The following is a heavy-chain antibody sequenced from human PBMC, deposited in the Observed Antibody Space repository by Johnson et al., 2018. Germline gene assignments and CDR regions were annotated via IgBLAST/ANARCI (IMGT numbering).Heavy chain of an antibody. V-gene: IGHV3-23*04. CDR1: GFTFSTYA. CDR3: ARAPHDGFDV. Sequence: VQLVQSGGGLVQPGGSLRLSCAASGFTFSTYAMSWVRQAPGKGLEWVSAITKSGDNSYYTDSVKGRFTVSRENSRNTLFLQMNSLRTDDMAVYYCARAPHDGFDVWGQGTMVTVSS. CDR2: ITKSGDNS. J-gene: IGHJ3*01.